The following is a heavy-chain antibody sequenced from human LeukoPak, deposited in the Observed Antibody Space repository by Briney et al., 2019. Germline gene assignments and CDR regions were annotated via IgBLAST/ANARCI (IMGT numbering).Heavy chain of an antibody. Sequence: KPGGSLRLSCAASGFTFSSYSMNWVRQAPGKGLEWVSSISSSSSYIYYADSVKGRFTISRDNAKNSLYLQMNSLRAEDTAVYYCARGSVAARPLDYWGQGTLVTVSS. CDR3: ARGSVAARPLDY. CDR2: ISSSSSYI. CDR1: GFTFSSYS. D-gene: IGHD6-6*01. J-gene: IGHJ4*02. V-gene: IGHV3-21*01.